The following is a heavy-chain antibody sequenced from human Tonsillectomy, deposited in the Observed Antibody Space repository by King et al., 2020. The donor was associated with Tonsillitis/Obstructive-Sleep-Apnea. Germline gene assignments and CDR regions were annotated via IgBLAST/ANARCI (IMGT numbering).Heavy chain of an antibody. CDR2: INHSGST. J-gene: IGHJ4*02. CDR1: GGSFSGYY. V-gene: IGHV4-34*01. Sequence: VQLQQWGAGLLKPSETLSLTCAVYGGSFSGYYWSWIRQPPGKGLEWIGEINHSGSTNYNPSLKSRVTISVDTSKNQFSLKLSSVTAADTAVYYCARAHHSRKEVAMLFDYWGQGTLVTVSS. D-gene: IGHD2-15*01. CDR3: ARAHHSRKEVAMLFDY.